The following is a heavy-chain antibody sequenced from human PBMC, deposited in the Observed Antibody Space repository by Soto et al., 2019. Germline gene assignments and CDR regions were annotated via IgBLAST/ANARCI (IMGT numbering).Heavy chain of an antibody. CDR2: IKQDGSEK. CDR3: ARGELLAIAARPSATYGIVV. D-gene: IGHD6-6*01. CDR1: GFTFSSYL. Sequence: GGSLRLSCAASGFTFSSYLMSWVRQAPGKGLEWVANIKQDGSEKYYVDSVKGRFTISRDDAKNSLYLQMNSLRAEDTAVYYCARGELLAIAARPSATYGIVVWGQGPTVTVSS. V-gene: IGHV3-7*03. J-gene: IGHJ6*02.